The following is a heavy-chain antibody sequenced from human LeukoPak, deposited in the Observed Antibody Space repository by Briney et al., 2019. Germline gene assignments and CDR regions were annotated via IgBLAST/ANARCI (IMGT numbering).Heavy chain of an antibody. J-gene: IGHJ3*02. V-gene: IGHV3-48*03. CDR2: ISSSGSTI. D-gene: IGHD3-22*01. CDR3: ARESQSAYYFDSSGYEDALDI. Sequence: GGSLRLSCAASGFTFSSYEMNWVRQAPGKGLEWVSYISSSGSTIYYADSVKGRFTISRDNAKNSLYLQMNSLRAEDTAVYYCARESQSAYYFDSSGYEDALDIWGQGTMVTVSS. CDR1: GFTFSSYE.